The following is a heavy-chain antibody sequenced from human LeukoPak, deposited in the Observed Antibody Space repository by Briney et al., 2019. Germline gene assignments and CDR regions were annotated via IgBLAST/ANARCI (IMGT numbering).Heavy chain of an antibody. Sequence: GGSLRLSCAASGFTFSINWMSWVRQAPGKGLEWVANIKQDGSEKYYVDSVKGRFTISRDNARNSLYLQMNSLRAEDTAFYYCASTQTFDYWGQGTLVTVSS. CDR1: GFTFSINW. CDR3: ASTQTFDY. V-gene: IGHV3-7*01. J-gene: IGHJ4*02. CDR2: IKQDGSEK.